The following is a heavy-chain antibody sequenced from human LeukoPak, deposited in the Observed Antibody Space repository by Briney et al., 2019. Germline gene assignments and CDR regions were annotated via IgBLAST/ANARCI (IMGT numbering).Heavy chain of an antibody. CDR2: AYNSGST. D-gene: IGHD6-6*01. J-gene: IGHJ3*02. CDR1: GDSVSSDSYY. CDR3: ARGKYSSSDAFDI. V-gene: IGHV4-61*01. Sequence: SETLSLTCSVSGDSVSSDSYYWSWIRQPPGTGLEWIGYAYNSGSTNYNPSLKSRITISVGTSKNQFSLKLNSVTAADTAVYYCARGKYSSSDAFDIWGQGTMVTVSS.